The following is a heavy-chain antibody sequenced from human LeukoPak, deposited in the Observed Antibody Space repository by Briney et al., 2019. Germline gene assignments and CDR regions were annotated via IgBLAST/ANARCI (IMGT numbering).Heavy chain of an antibody. Sequence: GASVKVSCKASGYTFTGYYMHWVRQAPGQGLEWMGWINPNSGGTNCAQKFQGRVTMTRDTSISTAYMELSRLRSDDTAVYYCARAPARWLHPLDYWGQGTLVTVSS. CDR2: INPNSGGT. J-gene: IGHJ4*02. CDR3: ARAPARWLHPLDY. V-gene: IGHV1-2*02. D-gene: IGHD5-24*01. CDR1: GYTFTGYY.